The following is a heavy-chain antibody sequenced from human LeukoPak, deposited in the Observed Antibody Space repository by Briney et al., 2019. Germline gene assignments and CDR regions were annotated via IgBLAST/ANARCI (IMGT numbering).Heavy chain of an antibody. CDR3: ARDLRVVITGSFDS. Sequence: GGSLRLSCAASGFTFSNYWMHWVRQAPGKGLVWVSRINSDGSSTRYADSVKGRFTISRDNAKNTLYLQVNSLRAEDTALYYCARDLRVVITGSFDSWGQGTLVTVSS. D-gene: IGHD3-22*01. J-gene: IGHJ4*02. V-gene: IGHV3-74*01. CDR2: INSDGSST. CDR1: GFTFSNYW.